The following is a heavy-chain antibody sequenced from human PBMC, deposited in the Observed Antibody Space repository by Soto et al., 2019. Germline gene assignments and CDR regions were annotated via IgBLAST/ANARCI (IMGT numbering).Heavy chain of an antibody. J-gene: IGHJ5*02. CDR3: ARQAKKYYDFWSGMNHMAWFDP. D-gene: IGHD3-3*01. Sequence: GESLKISCAASGFTFSSYGMHWVRQAPGKGLEWVAVIWYDGSNKYYADSVKGRFTISRDNSKNTLYLQMNSLRAEDTAVYYCARQAKKYYDFWSGMNHMAWFDPWGQGTLVTVSS. CDR1: GFTFSSYG. V-gene: IGHV3-33*01. CDR2: IWYDGSNK.